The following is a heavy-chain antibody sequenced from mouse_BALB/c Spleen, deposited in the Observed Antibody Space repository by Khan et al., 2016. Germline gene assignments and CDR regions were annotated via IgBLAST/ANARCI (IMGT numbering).Heavy chain of an antibody. CDR3: ALYGSILAWFAD. CDR1: GFNIKDYY. D-gene: IGHD2-1*01. J-gene: IGHJ3*01. Sequence: EVELVESGAELVRSGASVNLSCTASGFNIKDYYIHWVKQRPEQGLEWIGWIDPENADTEYAPKFQGKATMTADTSSNTAYLQLNTLTSEDTAVYYCALYGSILAWFADWGQGTLVTVSA. CDR2: IDPENADT. V-gene: IGHV14-4*02.